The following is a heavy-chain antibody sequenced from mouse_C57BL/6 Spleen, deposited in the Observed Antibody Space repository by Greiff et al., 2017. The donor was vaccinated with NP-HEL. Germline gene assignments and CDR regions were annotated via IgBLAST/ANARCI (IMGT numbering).Heavy chain of an antibody. J-gene: IGHJ2*01. CDR2: IYPGDGDT. CDR3: AREGLVTAQADFDY. V-gene: IGHV1-82*01. D-gene: IGHD3-2*02. Sequence: QVQLQQSGPELVKPGASVKISCKASGYAFSSSWMNWVKQRPGKGLEWIGRIYPGDGDTNYNGKFKGKATLTADKSSSTAYMQLSSLTSEDSAVYFCAREGLVTAQADFDYWGQGTTLTVSS. CDR1: GYAFSSSW.